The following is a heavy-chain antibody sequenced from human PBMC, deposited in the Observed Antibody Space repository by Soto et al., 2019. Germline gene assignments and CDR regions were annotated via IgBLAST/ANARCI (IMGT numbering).Heavy chain of an antibody. D-gene: IGHD4-4*01. V-gene: IGHV3-66*01. CDR3: ARDSYTRY. CDR1: GFIVSTSY. CDR2: IYNDGST. Sequence: GGSLRLSYAASGFIVSTSYMSWVRQAPGKGLEWVSIIYNDGSTYYADSVKGRFTVSRDDSKNTLYLEILSLRAEDTAVYYCARDSYTRYWGQGTLVTVSS. J-gene: IGHJ4*02.